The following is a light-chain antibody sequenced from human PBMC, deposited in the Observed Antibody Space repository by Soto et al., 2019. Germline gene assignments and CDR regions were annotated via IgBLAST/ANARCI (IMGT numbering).Light chain of an antibody. CDR3: QQRSNWPT. J-gene: IGKJ2*01. CDR1: QSVSSY. Sequence: EIVLTQSPATLSLSPGERATLSCRASQSVSSYLAWYQQKPGQAPRLLIYDASNKATGIPARFSGSGSETDFTLIISSLEPEDFADYYCQQRSNWPTFCQGTKREIK. V-gene: IGKV3-11*01. CDR2: DAS.